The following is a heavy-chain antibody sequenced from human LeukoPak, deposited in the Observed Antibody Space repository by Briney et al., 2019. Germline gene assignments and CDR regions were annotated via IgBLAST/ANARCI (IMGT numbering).Heavy chain of an antibody. CDR2: IYHSGST. CDR3: ARVRGYCSSTICYRYYFDY. D-gene: IGHD2-2*01. V-gene: IGHV4-38-2*02. Sequence: SETLSLTCTVSGYSISSGYYWGWIRQPPGKGLEWIGTIYHSGSTYYNPSLKSRVTISVDTSKNQFSLKLTSVTAADTAVYYCARVRGYCSSTICYRYYFDYWGQGTMVTVSS. J-gene: IGHJ4*03. CDR1: GYSISSGYY.